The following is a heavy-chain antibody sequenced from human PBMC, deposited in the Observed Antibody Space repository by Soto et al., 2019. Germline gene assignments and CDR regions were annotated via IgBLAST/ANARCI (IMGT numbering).Heavy chain of an antibody. D-gene: IGHD2-15*01. J-gene: IGHJ4*02. CDR3: ANTSGGYPAPIDF. CDR1: LLTFSSYG. V-gene: IGHV3-23*01. CDR2: IDDSGRFT. Sequence: GGSLRLSCAASLLTFSSYGMSWVRHAPGKGLEWVSAIDDSGRFTSYAVSVKGRFTISRDNSQDTLYFQMNSLRADDTALYYCANTSGGYPAPIDFWGQGTPVTVSS.